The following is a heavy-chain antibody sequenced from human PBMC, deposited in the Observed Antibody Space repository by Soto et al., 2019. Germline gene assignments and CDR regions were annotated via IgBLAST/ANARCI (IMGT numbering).Heavy chain of an antibody. D-gene: IGHD5-12*01. CDR1: GYTFTDYY. CDR3: ARAGYSGYDWSYYYGMDV. CDR2: INPNSGGT. Sequence: QVQLVQSGAEVKKRGASVKVSCKASGYTFTDYYMHWVREAPGQGLEWMGWINPNSGGTNYAQKFQGWVTMTRDTSISTAYMELSRLRSDDTAVYYCARAGYSGYDWSYYYGMDVWGQGTTVTVSS. V-gene: IGHV1-2*04. J-gene: IGHJ6*02.